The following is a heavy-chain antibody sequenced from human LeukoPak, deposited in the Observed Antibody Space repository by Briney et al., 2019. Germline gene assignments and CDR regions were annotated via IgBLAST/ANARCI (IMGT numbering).Heavy chain of an antibody. CDR2: IIPILGIA. J-gene: IGHJ4*02. CDR1: GGTFSSYA. V-gene: IGHV1-69*04. Sequence: GASVKVSCKASGGTFSSYAISWVRQAPGQGLEWMGRIIPILGIANYAQKLQGRVTMTTDTSTSTAYMELRSLRSDDTAVYYCARDLSIRAVTTFYYFDYGGQGTLVTVSS. D-gene: IGHD4-17*01. CDR3: ARDLSIRAVTTFYYFDY.